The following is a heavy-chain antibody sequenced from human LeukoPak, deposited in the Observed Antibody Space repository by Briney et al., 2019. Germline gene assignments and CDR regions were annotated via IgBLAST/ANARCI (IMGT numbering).Heavy chain of an antibody. D-gene: IGHD1-26*01. V-gene: IGHV3-23*01. CDR2: ISGSGGST. J-gene: IGHJ4*02. CDR1: GFTFSNYA. CDR3: AKPYSGRYYFDY. Sequence: GGSLRLSCAASGFTFSNYALTWVRQAPGKGLEWVSVISGSGGSTYNADSVKGRFTISRDNSKNTLYLQMNSLRVEDTAVYYCAKPYSGRYYFDYWGQGTLVTVSS.